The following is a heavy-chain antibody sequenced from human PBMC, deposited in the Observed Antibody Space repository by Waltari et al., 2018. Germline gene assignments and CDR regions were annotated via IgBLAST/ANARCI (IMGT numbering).Heavy chain of an antibody. Sequence: EVQLVESGGGLLQPGGSLRLSCAASGFTFSHYWMAWVRPPPGKGLVWSSRINPDGSSTSYAASVKGRFTISRDHAKNTLYMQMNSLSAEDTAVYYCTTDLTGYSDYWGQGTLVTVSS. CDR2: INPDGSST. J-gene: IGHJ4*02. CDR1: GFTFSHYW. CDR3: TTDLTGYSDY. D-gene: IGHD3-9*01. V-gene: IGHV3-74*01.